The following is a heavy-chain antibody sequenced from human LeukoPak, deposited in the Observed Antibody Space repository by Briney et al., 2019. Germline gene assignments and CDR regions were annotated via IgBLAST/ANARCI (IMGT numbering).Heavy chain of an antibody. J-gene: IGHJ4*02. CDR3: ARWRSTSGDQDFDC. D-gene: IGHD2-2*01. V-gene: IGHV3-30*04. Sequence: GRSLRLSCAASGFTFSSYAMHWVRQAPGKGLEWVAVISYDGSNKYYADSVKGRFTISRDNSKNSLYLQMNSLRAEDTAVYYCARWRSTSGDQDFDCWGQGTLVTVSS. CDR1: GFTFSSYA. CDR2: ISYDGSNK.